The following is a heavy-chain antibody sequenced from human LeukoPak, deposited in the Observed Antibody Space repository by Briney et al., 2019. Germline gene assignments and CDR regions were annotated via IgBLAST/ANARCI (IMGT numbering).Heavy chain of an antibody. J-gene: IGHJ4*02. D-gene: IGHD4-17*01. Sequence: SGGSLRLSCAASGFTFSSYAMHWVRQAPGKGLEWVAVISYDGSNKYYADSVKGRFTISRDNSKNTLYLQMNSLRAEDTAVYYCARVREPGDYGFHVDLDYWGQGTLVTVSS. V-gene: IGHV3-30*04. CDR2: ISYDGSNK. CDR3: ARVREPGDYGFHVDLDY. CDR1: GFTFSSYA.